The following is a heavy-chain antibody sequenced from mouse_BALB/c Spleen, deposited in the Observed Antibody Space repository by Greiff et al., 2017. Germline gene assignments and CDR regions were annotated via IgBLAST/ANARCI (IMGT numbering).Heavy chain of an antibody. CDR3: ARRDYGYDVPAWFAY. CDR1: GFTFSSYA. V-gene: IGHV5-6-5*01. CDR2: ISSGGST. J-gene: IGHJ3*01. D-gene: IGHD2-14*01. Sequence: EVQLVESGGGLVQPGGSRKLSCAASGFTFSSYAMSWVRQTPEKRLEWVASISSGGSTYYPDSVKGRFTISRDNARNILYLQMSSLRSEDTAMYYCARRDYGYDVPAWFAYWGQGTLVTVSA.